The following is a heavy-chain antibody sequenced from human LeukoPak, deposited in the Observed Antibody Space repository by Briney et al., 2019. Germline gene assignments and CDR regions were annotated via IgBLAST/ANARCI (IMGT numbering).Heavy chain of an antibody. CDR3: ARDFRD. V-gene: IGHV4-61*02. Sequence: SETLSLTCTVSGGSISSDTYYWTWIRRPAGKGLEWIGLIYTSGSTNYNPSLKSRVTISIDTSKNQLSLKLTSVTAADTAVYYCARDFRDWGQGTLVTVSS. CDR2: IYTSGST. CDR1: GGSISSDTYY. J-gene: IGHJ4*02. D-gene: IGHD3-10*01.